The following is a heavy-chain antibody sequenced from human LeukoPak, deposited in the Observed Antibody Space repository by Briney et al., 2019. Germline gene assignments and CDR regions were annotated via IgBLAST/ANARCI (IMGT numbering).Heavy chain of an antibody. V-gene: IGHV1-18*01. Sequence: ASVKVSCKASGYTFTSYGISGVRQAPGQGLEWMGWISAYNGNTNYAQKLQGRVTMTTDTSTSTAYMELRSLRSDDTAVYYCARDRIMITFGGVIVYYFDYWGQGTLVTVSS. CDR3: ARDRIMITFGGVIVYYFDY. D-gene: IGHD3-16*02. CDR2: ISAYNGNT. J-gene: IGHJ4*02. CDR1: GYTFTSYG.